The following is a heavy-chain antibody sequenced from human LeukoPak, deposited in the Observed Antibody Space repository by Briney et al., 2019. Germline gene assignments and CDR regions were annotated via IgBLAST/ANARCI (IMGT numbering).Heavy chain of an antibody. J-gene: IGHJ3*02. CDR1: GGSISSGGYY. Sequence: KPSQTLSLTCTVSGGSISSGGYYWSWIRQPAGKGLEWIGRIYTSGSTSYNPSLKSRVTMSVDTSNNQFSLNLSSVTAADTAVYYCTRDLYYYDSRRDAFDIWGQGTMVTVSS. CDR2: IYTSGST. CDR3: TRDLYYYDSRRDAFDI. V-gene: IGHV4-61*02. D-gene: IGHD3-22*01.